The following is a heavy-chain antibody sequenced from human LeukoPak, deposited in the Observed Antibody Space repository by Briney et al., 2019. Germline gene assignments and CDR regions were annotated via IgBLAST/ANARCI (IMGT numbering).Heavy chain of an antibody. CDR1: GGSISSYY. CDR3: ARGTAVAGLYYYYGMDA. J-gene: IGHJ6*02. Sequence: SETLSLTCTVSGGSISSYYWSWIRQPAGKGLEWIGRIYTSGSTNYNPSLKSRVTMSVDTSKNQFSLKLSSVTAADTAVYYCARGTAVAGLYYYYGMDAWGQGTTVTVSS. D-gene: IGHD6-19*01. CDR2: IYTSGST. V-gene: IGHV4-4*07.